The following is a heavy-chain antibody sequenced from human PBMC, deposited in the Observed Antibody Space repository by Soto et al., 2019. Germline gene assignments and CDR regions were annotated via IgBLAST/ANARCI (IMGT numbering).Heavy chain of an antibody. CDR2: INHSGST. CDR3: ARGNDFWSGYLRV. V-gene: IGHV4-34*01. D-gene: IGHD3-3*01. Sequence: PSETLSLTCAVYGGSFSGYYWSWIRQPPGKGLEWIGEINHSGSTNYNPSLKSRVTISVDTSKNQFSLKLSSVTAADTAVYYCARGNDFWSGYLRVWGKGTTVTVSS. J-gene: IGHJ6*04. CDR1: GGSFSGYY.